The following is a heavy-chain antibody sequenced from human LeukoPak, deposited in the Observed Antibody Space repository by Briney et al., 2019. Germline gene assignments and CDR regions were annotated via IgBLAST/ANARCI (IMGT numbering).Heavy chain of an antibody. Sequence: PSGTLSLTCAVPGGSIRSSNWWSWVRQPPGQGLEWIGEISLTGLTHYNPSLESRVTVSLDKSKNQLSLNLTSVTAADTAVYYCSRENGAFSPFGYWGQGTLVTVLS. J-gene: IGHJ4*02. D-gene: IGHD2-8*01. V-gene: IGHV4-4*02. CDR2: ISLTGLT. CDR3: SRENGAFSPFGY. CDR1: GGSIRSSNW.